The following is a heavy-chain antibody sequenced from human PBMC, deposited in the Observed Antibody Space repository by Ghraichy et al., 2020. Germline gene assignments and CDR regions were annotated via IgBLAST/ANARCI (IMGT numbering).Heavy chain of an antibody. CDR2: IKQDGSEK. CDR1: GFTFSSYW. CDR3: ARGYTIFAVALDV. Sequence: GGSLRLSCAASGFTFSSYWMSWVRQAPGKGLEWVANIKQDGSEKYYVDSVKGRFTISRDNAKNSLYLQMNSLRAEDTAVYYCARGYTIFAVALDVWGQGTPVTVSS. J-gene: IGHJ6*02. D-gene: IGHD3-3*01. V-gene: IGHV3-7*01.